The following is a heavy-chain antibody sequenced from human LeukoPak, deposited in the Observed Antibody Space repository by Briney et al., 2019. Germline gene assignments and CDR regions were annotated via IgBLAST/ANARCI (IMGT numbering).Heavy chain of an antibody. V-gene: IGHV4-34*01. CDR2: INHSGST. J-gene: IGHJ6*03. CDR1: GGSFSGYY. CDR3: ARGSSQAGSGWFRYYYYYMDV. Sequence: PSETLSLTCAVYGGSFSGYYWSWIRQPPGKGLEWIGEINHSGSTNYNPSLKSRVTISVDTSKNQLSLKLSSVTAADTAVYYCARGSSQAGSGWFRYYYYYMDVWGKGTTATVSS. D-gene: IGHD6-19*01.